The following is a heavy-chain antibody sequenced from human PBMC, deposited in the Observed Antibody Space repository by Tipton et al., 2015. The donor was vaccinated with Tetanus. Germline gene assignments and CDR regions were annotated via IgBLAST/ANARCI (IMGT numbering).Heavy chain of an antibody. Sequence: QLVQSGAEVKKPGASVKVSCKASGYTFTNYGITWVRQAPGQGLEWMGWISPNNGNTNYAQKLQGRLTLTTDTPTSTANMELRSLRSDDTAIYYCARDYFGSGPHYGFDIWGQGTMVTVSS. CDR3: ARDYFGSGPHYGFDI. D-gene: IGHD3-10*01. V-gene: IGHV1-18*01. CDR1: GYTFTNYG. J-gene: IGHJ3*02. CDR2: ISPNNGNT.